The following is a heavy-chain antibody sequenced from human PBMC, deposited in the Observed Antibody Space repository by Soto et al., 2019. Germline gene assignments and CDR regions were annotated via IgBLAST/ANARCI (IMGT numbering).Heavy chain of an antibody. J-gene: IGHJ2*01. D-gene: IGHD4-17*01. CDR1: GFTFSSYA. CDR3: AKDRGGDDVYWYFDL. CDR2: ISGSGGST. Sequence: EVQLLESGGGLVQPGGSLRLSCAASGFTFSSYAMSWVRQAPGKGLEWVSAISGSGGSTYYADSVKGRFTISRDNCKNTVYMQMNSLRAEDTGVYYCAKDRGGDDVYWYFDLWGRGTLVTGSS. V-gene: IGHV3-23*01.